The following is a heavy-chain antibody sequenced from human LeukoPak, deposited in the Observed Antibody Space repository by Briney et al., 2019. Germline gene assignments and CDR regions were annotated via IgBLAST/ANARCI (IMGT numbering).Heavy chain of an antibody. CDR1: GFTFSSYA. D-gene: IGHD3-16*01. Sequence: PGGSLRLSCAASGFTFSSYAMHRVRQAPGKGLEWVAVISYDGSNKYYADSVKGRFTISRDNSKNTLYLQMNSLRAEDTAVYYCARDWGNWNWSDPWGQGTLVTVSS. CDR2: ISYDGSNK. CDR3: ARDWGNWNWSDP. J-gene: IGHJ5*02. V-gene: IGHV3-30*01.